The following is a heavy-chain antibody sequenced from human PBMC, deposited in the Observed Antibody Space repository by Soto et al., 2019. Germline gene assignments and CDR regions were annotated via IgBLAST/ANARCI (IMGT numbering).Heavy chain of an antibody. D-gene: IGHD3-16*02. CDR3: ASPDPTLIYYYDVWGSYRYKDAFDI. CDR1: GGTFSSYA. Sequence: QVQLVQSGAEVKKPGSSVKVSCKASGGTFSSYAISWVRQAPGQGLEWMGGIIPIFGTANYAQKFQGRVTITADESTSTAYMELRSLRSEDTAVYYCASPDPTLIYYYDVWGSYRYKDAFDIWGQGTMVTVSS. V-gene: IGHV1-69*01. J-gene: IGHJ3*02. CDR2: IIPIFGTA.